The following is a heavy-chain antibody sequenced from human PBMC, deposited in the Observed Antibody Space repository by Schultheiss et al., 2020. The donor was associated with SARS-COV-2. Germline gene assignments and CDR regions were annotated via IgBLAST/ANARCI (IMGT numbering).Heavy chain of an antibody. D-gene: IGHD6-13*01. Sequence: SQTLSLTCAVYGGSFSGYYWSWIRQHPGKGLEWIGYIYYSGSTYYNPSLKSRVTISVDTSKNQFSLKLSSVTTADTAVYYCARNLRSSWYGVVWFDPWGQGTQVTVSS. V-gene: IGHV4-31*02. CDR2: IYYSGST. CDR3: ARNLRSSWYGVVWFDP. J-gene: IGHJ5*02. CDR1: GGSFSGYY.